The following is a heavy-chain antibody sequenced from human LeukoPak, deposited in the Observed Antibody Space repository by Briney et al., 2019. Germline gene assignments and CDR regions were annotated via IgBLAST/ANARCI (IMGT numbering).Heavy chain of an antibody. CDR2: IIPIFGTA. CDR3: ARAGYYYDSSGFSYYYYYMDV. D-gene: IGHD3-22*01. V-gene: IGHV1-69*05. CDR1: GGTFSSYA. J-gene: IGHJ6*03. Sequence: GASVKVSCKASGGTFSSYAISWVRQAPGQGLEWMGGIIPIFGTANYAQKFQGRVTMTTDTSTSTAYMELRSLRSDDTAVYYCARAGYYYDSSGFSYYYYYMDVWGKGTTVTISS.